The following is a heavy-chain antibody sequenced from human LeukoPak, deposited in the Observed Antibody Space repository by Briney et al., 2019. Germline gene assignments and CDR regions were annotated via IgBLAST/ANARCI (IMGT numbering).Heavy chain of an antibody. CDR2: IYHSGST. CDR3: ARDKSLYWFDP. V-gene: IGHV4-30-2*01. Sequence: SETLSLTCTVSGGSISSGDYYWSWIRQPPGKGLEWIGYIYHSGSTYYNPSLKSRVTISVDRSKNQFSLKLSSVTAADTAVYYCARDKSLYWFDPWGQGTLVTVSS. CDR1: GGSISSGDYY. J-gene: IGHJ5*02.